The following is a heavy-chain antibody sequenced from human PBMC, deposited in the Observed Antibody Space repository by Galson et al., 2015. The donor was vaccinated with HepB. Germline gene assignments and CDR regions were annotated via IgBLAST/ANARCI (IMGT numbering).Heavy chain of an antibody. V-gene: IGHV3-23*01. D-gene: IGHD4-17*01. CDR2: ISISASRA. J-gene: IGHJ4*02. CDR1: GFTFTNYA. CDR3: AKHDLYGDSSRGGSFDF. Sequence: SLRLSCAASGFTFTNYAVNWVRQAPGKGLQWVSDISISASRASYADSVRGRFTISRDNSQNTIYLQMNSLRVDDTAIYYCAKHDLYGDSSRGGSFDFWGQGTLVTVSS.